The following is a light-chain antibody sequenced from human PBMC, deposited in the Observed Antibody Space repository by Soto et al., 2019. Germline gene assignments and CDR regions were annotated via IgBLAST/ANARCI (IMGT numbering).Light chain of an antibody. CDR3: AAWDDSLSAVV. V-gene: IGLV1-47*02. CDR1: SSNIGSNY. J-gene: IGLJ2*01. CDR2: SNN. Sequence: QLVLTQSPSASGTPGQRVTISCSGSSSNIGSNYVYWYQQLPGTAPKLLIYSNNQRPSGVPDRFSGSKSGTSASLAISGLRSEDEADYYCAAWDDSLSAVVFGGGTKLTVL.